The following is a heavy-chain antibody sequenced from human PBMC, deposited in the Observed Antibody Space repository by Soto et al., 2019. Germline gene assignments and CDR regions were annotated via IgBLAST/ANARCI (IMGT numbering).Heavy chain of an antibody. CDR1: GGTFSSYA. J-gene: IGHJ6*02. V-gene: IGHV1-69*13. D-gene: IGHD4-17*01. CDR3: ARVNGDYGYYYYGMDV. Sequence: SVKVSCKASGGTFSSYAISWVRQAPGQGLEWMGGIIPIFGTANYAQKFQGRVTITADESTSTAYMELSSLRSEDTAVYYCARVNGDYGYYYYGMDVWGQGTTVTVSS. CDR2: IIPIFGTA.